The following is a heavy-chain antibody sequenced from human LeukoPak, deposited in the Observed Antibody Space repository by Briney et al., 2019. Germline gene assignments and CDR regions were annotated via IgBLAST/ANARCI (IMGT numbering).Heavy chain of an antibody. CDR2: IHPNSGGT. CDR1: RYTFTGYY. D-gene: IGHD3-22*01. Sequence: ALVRASCNASRYTFTGYYMNWVRQAAGLGRGWMGGIHPNSGGTDYQNKFQGRVTMTRDTSISTAYIELSRLRSDDTAVDYCARDTYYYDSSGYYSYYYYMDVWGKGTTVTVSS. V-gene: IGHV1-2*07. J-gene: IGHJ6*03. CDR3: ARDTYYYDSSGYYSYYYYMDV.